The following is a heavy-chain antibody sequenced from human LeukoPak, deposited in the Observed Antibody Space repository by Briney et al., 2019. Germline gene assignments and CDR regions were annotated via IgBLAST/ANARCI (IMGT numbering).Heavy chain of an antibody. D-gene: IGHD3-16*01. J-gene: IGHJ4*02. CDR2: ISGSGGST. CDR3: AKGYYDYVWGSYYFDY. V-gene: IGHV3-23*01. Sequence: GGSLRLSCAASGFTFSSYAMSWVRQAPGKGLEWVSAISGSGGSTYYADSVKGRFTISRDNSRDTLYLQMNSLRAEDTAVYYCAKGYYDYVWGSYYFDYRGQGTLVTVSS. CDR1: GFTFSSYA.